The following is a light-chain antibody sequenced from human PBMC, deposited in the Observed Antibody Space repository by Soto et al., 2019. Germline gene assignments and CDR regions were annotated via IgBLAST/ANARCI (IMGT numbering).Light chain of an antibody. CDR3: SAYGGTDNYV. J-gene: IGLJ1*01. V-gene: IGLV2-8*01. CDR1: SSDVGGYNS. CDR2: EVT. Sequence: QSALTQPPSASGSPGQSVTISCTGTSSDVGGYNSVSWYQQHPGKAPKLLIYEVTKRPSGVPDRFSGSKSGDTASLTVSGLQAEDEGDYYCSAYGGTDNYVFGSGTKVTVL.